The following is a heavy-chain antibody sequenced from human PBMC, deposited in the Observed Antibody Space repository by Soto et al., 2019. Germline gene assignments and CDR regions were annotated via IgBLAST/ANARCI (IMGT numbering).Heavy chain of an antibody. D-gene: IGHD2-15*01. CDR3: AKGGIVVVVAATPCDY. V-gene: IGHV3-23*01. CDR2: ISGSGGST. Sequence: EVQLLESGGGLVQPGGSLRLSCAASGFTFSSYAMSWVRQAQGKGLEWVSAISGSGGSTYYADSVKGRFTIYRDNSKNTLYLQMNTLRAEDTAVYYCAKGGIVVVVAATPCDYWGQGTLDTVSS. CDR1: GFTFSSYA. J-gene: IGHJ4*02.